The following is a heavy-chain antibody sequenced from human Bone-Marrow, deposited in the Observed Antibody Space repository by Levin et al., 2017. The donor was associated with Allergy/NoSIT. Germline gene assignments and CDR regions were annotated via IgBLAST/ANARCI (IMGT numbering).Heavy chain of an antibody. V-gene: IGHV1-18*01. Sequence: GGSLRLSCEASGYTFSSYRIAWVRQAPGQGLEWMGWISIYSGDTNYARKLQGRVTMTRERSASTVHMEVRNLTSDDTAMYYCAREAGSGEYFDYWGQGTPVTVVS. CDR2: ISIYSGDT. CDR3: AREAGSGEYFDY. D-gene: IGHD3-10*01. J-gene: IGHJ4*02. CDR1: GYTFSSYR.